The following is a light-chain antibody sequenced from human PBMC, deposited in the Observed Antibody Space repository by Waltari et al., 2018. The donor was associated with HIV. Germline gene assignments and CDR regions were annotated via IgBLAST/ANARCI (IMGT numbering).Light chain of an antibody. CDR3: ATWDGSLNGPV. CDR2: RNN. V-gene: IGLV1-44*01. CDR1: SSNIGSNF. Sequence: QSLLTQPPSASGTPGQRVTISCSGSSSNIGSNFVYWYQQLPGTAPKLLIYRNNQRPSRVPDRFSGSKSGTSASLAISGLQSDDETTYYCATWDGSLNGPVFGGGTKLTVL. J-gene: IGLJ2*01.